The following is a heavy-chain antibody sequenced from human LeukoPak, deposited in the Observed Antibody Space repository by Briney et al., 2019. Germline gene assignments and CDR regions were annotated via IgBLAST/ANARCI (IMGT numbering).Heavy chain of an antibody. D-gene: IGHD2-2*01. V-gene: IGHV3-30-3*01. Sequence: QPGGSLRLSCAASGFTFSSYAMHWVRQAPGKGLEWVAVISYDGSNKHYADSVKGRFTISRDNSKNTLYLQMNSLRAEDTAVYYCAREIGQLLYYYYGMDVWGQGTTVTVSS. CDR3: AREIGQLLYYYYGMDV. CDR1: GFTFSSYA. J-gene: IGHJ6*02. CDR2: ISYDGSNK.